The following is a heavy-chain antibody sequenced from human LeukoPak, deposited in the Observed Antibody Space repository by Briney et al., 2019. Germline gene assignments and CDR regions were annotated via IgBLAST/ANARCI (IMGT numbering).Heavy chain of an antibody. J-gene: IGHJ6*03. Sequence: SETLSLTCAVYGGSFSGYYWSWIRQPPGKGLEWIGEINHSGSTNYNPSLKSRVTISVDTSKNQFSLKLSSVTAADTAVYYCARGPEPLRFLEWSPGYYMDVWGKGTTVTVSS. CDR1: GGSFSGYY. CDR2: INHSGST. D-gene: IGHD3-3*01. V-gene: IGHV4-34*01. CDR3: ARGPEPLRFLEWSPGYYMDV.